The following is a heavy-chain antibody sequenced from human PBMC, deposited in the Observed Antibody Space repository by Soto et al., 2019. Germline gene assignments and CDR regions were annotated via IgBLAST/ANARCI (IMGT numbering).Heavy chain of an antibody. D-gene: IGHD3-3*01. CDR3: AKDVYDFWSGYYGADV. CDR1: GFTFSSYA. J-gene: IGHJ6*02. CDR2: ISGSGGST. V-gene: IGHV3-23*01. Sequence: GSLRLSCAASGFTFSSYAMSWVRQAPGKGLEWVSAISGSGGSTYYADSVKGRLTISRDNSKNTLYLQMNSLRAEDTAVYYCAKDVYDFWSGYYGADVWGQGTTVTVSS.